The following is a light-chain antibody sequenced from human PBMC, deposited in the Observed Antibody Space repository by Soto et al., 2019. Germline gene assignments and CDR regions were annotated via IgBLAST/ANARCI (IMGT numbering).Light chain of an antibody. CDR2: EVL. V-gene: IGLV2-8*01. CDR3: SSHAGINNVV. Sequence: QSVLTQPPSASGSPGQSVTISCTGTSSDVGGYNYVSWYQQYPGKAPKLMIYEVLKRPSGVPDRFSGSKSGNTASLTVSGLQAEDEADYYCSSHAGINNVVFGGGTKLTVL. CDR1: SSDVGGYNY. J-gene: IGLJ3*02.